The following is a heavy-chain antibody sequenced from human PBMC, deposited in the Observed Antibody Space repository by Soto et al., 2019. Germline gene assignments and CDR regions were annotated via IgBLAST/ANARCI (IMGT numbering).Heavy chain of an antibody. V-gene: IGHV3-23*01. CDR3: AKSGGYNYGYQETDY. Sequence: EVQLLESGGGLVQPGGSLRLSCAASGFTFSSYAMSWVRQAPGKGLEWVSAISGSGISTYYADSVKGRFTISRDNSKNTVYLQMNSLRAEDTAVYYCAKSGGYNYGYQETDYWGQATMVTFSS. CDR1: GFTFSSYA. J-gene: IGHJ4*02. CDR2: ISGSGIST. D-gene: IGHD5-18*01.